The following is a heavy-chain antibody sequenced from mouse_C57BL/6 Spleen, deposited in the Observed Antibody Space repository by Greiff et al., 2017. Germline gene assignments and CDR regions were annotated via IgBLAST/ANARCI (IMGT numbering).Heavy chain of an antibody. Sequence: QVQLKQPGAELVKPGASVKMSCKASGYTFTSYWITWVKQRPGQGLEWIGDIYPGSGSTNYNEKFKSKATLTVDTSSSTANMQLSSLTSEDSAVYYCARELVLRRYFDVWGTGTTVTVSS. J-gene: IGHJ1*03. V-gene: IGHV1-55*01. D-gene: IGHD1-2*01. CDR1: GYTFTSYW. CDR2: IYPGSGST. CDR3: ARELVLRRYFDV.